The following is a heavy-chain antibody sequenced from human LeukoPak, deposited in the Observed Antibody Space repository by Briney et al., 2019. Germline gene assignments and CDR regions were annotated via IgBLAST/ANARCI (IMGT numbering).Heavy chain of an antibody. V-gene: IGHV1-8*02. J-gene: IGHJ4*02. Sequence: ASVKVSCKASGYTFTGYYMHWVRQAPGQGLEWMGWMNPNSGNTGYAQKFQGRVTMTRNTSISTAYMELSSLRSEDTAVYYCASSAWATWGQGTLVTVSS. CDR1: GYTFTGYY. CDR3: ASSAWAT. CDR2: MNPNSGNT. D-gene: IGHD2-2*01.